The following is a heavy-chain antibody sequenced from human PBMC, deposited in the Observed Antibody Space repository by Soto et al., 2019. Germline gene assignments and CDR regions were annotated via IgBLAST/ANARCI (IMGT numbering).Heavy chain of an antibody. D-gene: IGHD6-6*01. V-gene: IGHV3-23*01. Sequence: PGGSLRLSCAASGFTFCSYAMSWVRQAPGKGLEWVSAISGSGGSTYYADSVKGRFTISRDNSKNTLYLQMNSLRAEDTAVYYCAKDQLAAPTEYFQHWGQGTLVTVSS. CDR2: ISGSGGST. CDR1: GFTFCSYA. J-gene: IGHJ1*01. CDR3: AKDQLAAPTEYFQH.